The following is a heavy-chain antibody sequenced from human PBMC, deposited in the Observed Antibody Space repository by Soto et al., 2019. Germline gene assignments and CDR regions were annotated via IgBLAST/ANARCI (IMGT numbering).Heavy chain of an antibody. D-gene: IGHD6-13*01. Sequence: EVQLLESGGGLVQPGGSLRLSCAASGFTFGSYAMSWVRQAPGKGLEWVSGITDGGGSTFYANSLQGRFTISRDNSKNTLYLQMSSLTAADTATYYCAKVGLFRNGYMGVVRGDDWGQGTLVTVS. CDR1: GFTFGSYA. V-gene: IGHV3-23*01. J-gene: IGHJ4*02. CDR2: ITDGGGST. CDR3: AKVGLFRNGYMGVVRGDD.